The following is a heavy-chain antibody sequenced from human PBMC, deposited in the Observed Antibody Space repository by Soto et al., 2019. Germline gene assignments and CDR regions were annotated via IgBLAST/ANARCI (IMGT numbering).Heavy chain of an antibody. Sequence: ASVKVSCKASGYTFTSYGISWVRQAPGQGLEWMGWISAYNGNTNYAQKLQGRVTMTTDTSTSTAYMELSSLRSEDTAVYYCATSSGNPGPHIDWGQGTLVTVSS. CDR3: ATSSGNPGPHID. CDR2: ISAYNGNT. J-gene: IGHJ4*02. V-gene: IGHV1-18*01. D-gene: IGHD2-15*01. CDR1: GYTFTSYG.